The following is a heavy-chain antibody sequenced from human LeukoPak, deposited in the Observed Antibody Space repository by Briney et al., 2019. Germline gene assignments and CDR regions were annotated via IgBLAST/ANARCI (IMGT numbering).Heavy chain of an antibody. CDR1: GGSFSGYY. V-gene: IGHV4-34*01. CDR2: INHSGST. J-gene: IGHJ6*02. CDR3: ARGGGLDV. Sequence: SETLSLTCAVYGGSFSGYYWSWIRQPPGKGLEWIGEINHSGSTNYNPSLKSRVTISVDTSKNQFSLKLSSVTAADTAVYYCARGGGLDVWGQGATVTVSS.